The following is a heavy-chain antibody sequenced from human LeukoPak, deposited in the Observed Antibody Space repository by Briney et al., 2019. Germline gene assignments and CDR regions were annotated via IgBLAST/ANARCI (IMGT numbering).Heavy chain of an antibody. CDR2: IDTAGDT. D-gene: IGHD3-9*01. CDR3: ARARDILSGYYRSYYLDN. V-gene: IGHV3-13*01. Sequence: GGSLRLSCVASGFTFSSYEMHWVRQATGKGLEWVSHIDTAGDTYYTGSAKGRFTIYRENHHNSLYLQMNSMRDGGTAGNYCARARDILSGYYRSYYLDNWGQGTLVTVSS. J-gene: IGHJ4*02. CDR1: GFTFSSYE.